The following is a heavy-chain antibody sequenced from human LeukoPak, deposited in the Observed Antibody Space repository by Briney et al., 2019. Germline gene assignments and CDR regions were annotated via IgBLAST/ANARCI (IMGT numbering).Heavy chain of an antibody. D-gene: IGHD6-13*01. CDR1: GFISSSYG. CDR2: ISYDGRNK. Sequence: QPGRSLRLSCVASGFISSSYGMHWVRQAPGKGLEWVAVISYDGRNKDYADSVKGRFTISRDNSKNTLYLQMNSLRAEDTAVYYCAKRVAAADTDYWGQGTLVTVSS. V-gene: IGHV3-30*18. J-gene: IGHJ4*02. CDR3: AKRVAAADTDY.